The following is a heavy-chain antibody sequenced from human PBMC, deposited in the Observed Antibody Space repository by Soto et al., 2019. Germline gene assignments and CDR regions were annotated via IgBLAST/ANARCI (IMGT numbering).Heavy chain of an antibody. CDR1: GYTFTSYA. CDR2: INAGNGNT. CDR3: ARDYRKPLYYYCMDV. J-gene: IGHJ6*03. V-gene: IGHV1-3*01. Sequence: ASVKVSYKASGYTFTSYAMHWVRQAPGQRLEWMGWINAGNGNTKYSQKFQGRVTITRDTSASTAYMELSSLRSEDTAVYYCARDYRKPLYYYCMDVWGKGTTVTVSS.